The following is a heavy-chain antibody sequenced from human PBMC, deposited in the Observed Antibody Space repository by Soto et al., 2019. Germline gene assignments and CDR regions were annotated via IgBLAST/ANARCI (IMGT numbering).Heavy chain of an antibody. CDR3: ARDPPRAYSSGWYSDY. Sequence: GGSPRLSCAASGFTFSSYWMSWVRQAPGKGLEWVANIKQDGSEKYYVDSVKGRFTISRDNAKNSLYLQMNSLRAEDTAVYYCARDPPRAYSSGWYSDYWGQGTLVTVSS. CDR1: GFTFSSYW. J-gene: IGHJ4*02. D-gene: IGHD6-19*01. CDR2: IKQDGSEK. V-gene: IGHV3-7*01.